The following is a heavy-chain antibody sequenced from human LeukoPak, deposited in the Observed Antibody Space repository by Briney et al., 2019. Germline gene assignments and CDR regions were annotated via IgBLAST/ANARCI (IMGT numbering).Heavy chain of an antibody. Sequence: ASVKVSCKASGYTFTGYYMHWVRQAPGQGLEWMGWINPNSGGTNYAQKFQGRVTMTRDTSISTAYMELSRLRSDDTVVYYCARWGYDILTGYYKAPDYWGQGTLVTVSS. V-gene: IGHV1-2*02. CDR2: INPNSGGT. CDR1: GYTFTGYY. D-gene: IGHD3-9*01. CDR3: ARWGYDILTGYYKAPDY. J-gene: IGHJ4*02.